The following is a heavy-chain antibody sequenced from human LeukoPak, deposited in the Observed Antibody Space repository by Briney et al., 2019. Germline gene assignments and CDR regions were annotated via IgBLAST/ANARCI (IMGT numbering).Heavy chain of an antibody. J-gene: IGHJ4*02. V-gene: IGHV4-4*07. CDR2: IYTSGST. CDR1: GGSISSYY. Sequence: SETLSLTCTVSGGSISSYYWSWIRQPAGKGLEWIGRIYTSGSTNYNPSLKSRVTMSVDTSKNQFSLKLSSVTAADTAVYYCARERREQLLPPYTRSVTYFDYWGQGTLVTVSS. CDR3: ARERREQLLPPYTRSVTYFDY. D-gene: IGHD2-2*01.